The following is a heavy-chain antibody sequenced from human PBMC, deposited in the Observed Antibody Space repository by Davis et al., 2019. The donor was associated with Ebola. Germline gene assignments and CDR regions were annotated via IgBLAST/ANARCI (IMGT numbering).Heavy chain of an antibody. CDR1: GYSFTSYW. CDR2: IYPGDSDT. CDR3: ARHKTSYGDYYNGMDV. D-gene: IGHD1-26*01. J-gene: IGHJ6*02. Sequence: GESLKISCKGSGYSFTSYWNGWVRQMPGKGLEWMGIIYPGDSDTRYSPSFQGQVTISADKSISTAYLQWSSLKASDTAMYYCARHKTSYGDYYNGMDVWGQGTTVTVSS. V-gene: IGHV5-51*01.